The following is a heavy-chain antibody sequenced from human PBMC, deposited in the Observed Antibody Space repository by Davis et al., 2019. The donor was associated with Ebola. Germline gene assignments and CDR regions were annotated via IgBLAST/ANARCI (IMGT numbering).Heavy chain of an antibody. CDR2: INSDASFT. CDR3: ARSLKGASVSTYYGMDV. Sequence: GESLKISCAASGFTVSSNYMSWVRQAPGKGLVWVSRINSDASFTRYADSVKGRFTISRDNAKNTLYLQMNSLRAEDTAVYYCARSLKGASVSTYYGMDVWGQGTTVTVSS. V-gene: IGHV3-74*01. D-gene: IGHD3-16*02. J-gene: IGHJ6*02. CDR1: GFTVSSNY.